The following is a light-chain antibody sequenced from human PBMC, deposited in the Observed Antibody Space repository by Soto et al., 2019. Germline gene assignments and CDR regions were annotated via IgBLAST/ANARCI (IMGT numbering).Light chain of an antibody. CDR3: GAWDSSLRAVYV. CDR2: ENN. J-gene: IGLJ1*01. Sequence: QSELTQPPSVSAAPGQKVTISCSGSSSNIGKNYVSWYQQLPGTAPKLLIYENNKLPSGIPDRFSGAKSGTSATLGITGLQTGDEAEYYCGAWDSSLRAVYVFGPGTKLTVL. V-gene: IGLV1-51*02. CDR1: SSNIGKNY.